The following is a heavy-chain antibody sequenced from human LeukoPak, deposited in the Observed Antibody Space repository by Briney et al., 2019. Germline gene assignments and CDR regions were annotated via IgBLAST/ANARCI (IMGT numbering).Heavy chain of an antibody. J-gene: IGHJ4*02. CDR2: ISAYNGNT. Sequence: AAVKVSCKASGYTFTSYGISWVRQAPGQGLEWMGWISAYNGNTNYAQKLQGRVTMTTDTSTSTAYMELRSLRSDDTAVYYCARYRYDILTGYYPSLDYWGQGTLVTVFS. V-gene: IGHV1-18*01. D-gene: IGHD3-9*01. CDR1: GYTFTSYG. CDR3: ARYRYDILTGYYPSLDY.